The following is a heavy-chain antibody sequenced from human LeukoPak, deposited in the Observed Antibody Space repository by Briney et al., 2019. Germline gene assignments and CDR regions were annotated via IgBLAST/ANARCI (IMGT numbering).Heavy chain of an antibody. D-gene: IGHD2-2*01. J-gene: IGHJ5*02. CDR1: GGSFSGYY. V-gene: IGHV4-34*01. CDR3: ARDGVGAIVVVPASFDP. Sequence: SETLSLTCAVYGGSFSGYYWSWIRQPPGKGLEWIGEINHSGSTNYNPSLKSRVTISVDTSKNQVSLKLSSVTAADTAVYYYARDGVGAIVVVPASFDPWGQGTLVTVSS. CDR2: INHSGST.